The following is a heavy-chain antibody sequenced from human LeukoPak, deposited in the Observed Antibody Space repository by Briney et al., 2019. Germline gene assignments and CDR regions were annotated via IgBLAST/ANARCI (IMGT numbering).Heavy chain of an antibody. J-gene: IGHJ3*02. CDR2: ISAYNGNT. V-gene: IGHV1-18*01. CDR3: ARDKCSGPSCCSREPFDI. CDR1: GYTFTSSG. D-gene: IGHD2-15*01. Sequence: VASVKVSCKASGYTFTSSGISWVRQAPGQGLEWMGWISAYNGNTNYAQKLQGRVTMTTDTSTSTAYMDLRSLRSDDTAVYYCARDKCSGPSCCSREPFDIWGQGTMVTVSS.